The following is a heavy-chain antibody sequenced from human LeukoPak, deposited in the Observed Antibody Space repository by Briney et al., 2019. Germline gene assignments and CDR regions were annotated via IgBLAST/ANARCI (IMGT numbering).Heavy chain of an antibody. CDR1: GFTFSDYY. Sequence: SGGSLRLSCAASGFTFSDYYMSWIRQAPGKGLEWVSYISSSGSTIYYADSVKGRFTISRDNAKNTLFLLMNGLRAEDTAVYYCARVSLSSGCLSNWGQGTLVTVSS. CDR3: ARVSLSSGCLSN. CDR2: ISSSGSTI. J-gene: IGHJ4*02. D-gene: IGHD6-19*01. V-gene: IGHV3-11*04.